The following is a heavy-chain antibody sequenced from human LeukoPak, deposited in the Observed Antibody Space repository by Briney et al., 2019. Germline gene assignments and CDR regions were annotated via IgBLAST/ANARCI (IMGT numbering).Heavy chain of an antibody. CDR3: AREIDILTGYDAFDI. D-gene: IGHD3-9*01. J-gene: IGHJ3*02. CDR2: IYHSGST. Sequence: PSGTLSLTCAVSGGSISSSNWWSWVRQPPGKGLEWIGEIYHSGSTNYNPSLKSRVTISVDKSKNQFSLKLRSVTAADTAVYYCAREIDILTGYDAFDIWGQGTMVTVSS. CDR1: GGSISSSNW. V-gene: IGHV4-4*02.